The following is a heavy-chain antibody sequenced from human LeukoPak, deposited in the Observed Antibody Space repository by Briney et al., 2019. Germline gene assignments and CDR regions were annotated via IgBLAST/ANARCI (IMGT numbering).Heavy chain of an antibody. D-gene: IGHD2-2*01. Sequence: SETLSLTCAGYGGSFSGYYWSWIRQPPGKGLEWIGEINHSGSTNYNPSLKSRVTISVDTSKNQFSLKLSSVTAADTAVYYCARAKYQLLALDYWGQGTLVTVSS. V-gene: IGHV4-34*01. J-gene: IGHJ4*02. CDR3: ARAKYQLLALDY. CDR1: GGSFSGYY. CDR2: INHSGST.